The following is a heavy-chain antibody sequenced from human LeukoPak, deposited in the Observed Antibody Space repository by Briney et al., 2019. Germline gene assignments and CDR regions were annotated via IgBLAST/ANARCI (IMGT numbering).Heavy chain of an antibody. CDR3: AKDHRFGESYFDY. CDR1: GFTFSSYG. CDR2: IRYDGSNK. D-gene: IGHD3-10*01. J-gene: IGHJ4*02. V-gene: IGHV3-30*02. Sequence: PGGSLRLSCAASGFTFSSYGMHWVRQAPGKGLEWVAFIRYDGSNKYYADSVKGRFTISRDNSKNTLYLQMNSLRAEDTAVYYCAKDHRFGESYFDYWGQGTLVTVSS.